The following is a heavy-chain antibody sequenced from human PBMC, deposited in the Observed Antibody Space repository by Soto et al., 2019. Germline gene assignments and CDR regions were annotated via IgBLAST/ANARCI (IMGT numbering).Heavy chain of an antibody. CDR1: GGTFSTYA. J-gene: IGHJ5*02. V-gene: IGHV1-69*13. D-gene: IGHD2-2*01. CDR3: AKNSLSADCTSTNCPNWFDP. Sequence: GASVKVSCKASGGTFSTYAISWVRQAPGQGLEWMGTILTFFSVTKYAQKLQGRVTITADESTSTAFMELNSLRSGDTAVYYCAKNSLSADCTSTNCPNWFDPWGQGTLVTVSS. CDR2: ILTFFSVT.